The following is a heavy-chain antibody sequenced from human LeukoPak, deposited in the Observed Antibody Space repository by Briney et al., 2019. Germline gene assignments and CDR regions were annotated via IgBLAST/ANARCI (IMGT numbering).Heavy chain of an antibody. CDR2: IYPGDSAT. Sequence: KPGESLKISCKGSGYSFTSYWIGWVRQMPGKGLEWMGIIYPGDSATRYSPSFQGQVPISAAQPISPAYPHWSSVTASATAMYYCSRHWDYGPLRGSNYFDYWSQGTLVTVSS. CDR1: GYSFTSYW. D-gene: IGHD1-7*01. J-gene: IGHJ4*02. CDR3: SRHWDYGPLRGSNYFDY. V-gene: IGHV5-51*04.